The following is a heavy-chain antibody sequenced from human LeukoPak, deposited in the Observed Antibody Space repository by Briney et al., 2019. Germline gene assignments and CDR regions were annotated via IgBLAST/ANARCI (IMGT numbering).Heavy chain of an antibody. V-gene: IGHV4-61*02. CDR3: VRGYNTGWYFDP. CDR2: VNPSGDT. Sequence: SETLSLTCTVSGGSINTGSYYWSWIRQPAGKGLEWVGRVNPSGDTNYNPSLKSRVSISIETSKNQFSLNLNSVTAADTGMYYRVRGYNTGWYFDPWGRGTLVTVSS. CDR1: GGSINTGSYY. D-gene: IGHD5-12*01. J-gene: IGHJ2*01.